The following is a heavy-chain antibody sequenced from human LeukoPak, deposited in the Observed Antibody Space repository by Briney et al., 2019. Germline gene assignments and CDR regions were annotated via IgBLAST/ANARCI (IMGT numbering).Heavy chain of an antibody. Sequence: SETLSLTCTVSGGSISSGSYYWSWIRQPAGKGLEWIGRIYTSGSTNYNPSLKSRVTISVDTSKNQFSLKLSSVTAADTAVYYCARARERQCLVQRTEYYFDYWGQGTLVTVSS. CDR3: ARARERQCLVQRTEYYFDY. V-gene: IGHV4-61*02. CDR1: GGSISSGSYY. D-gene: IGHD6-19*01. CDR2: IYTSGST. J-gene: IGHJ4*02.